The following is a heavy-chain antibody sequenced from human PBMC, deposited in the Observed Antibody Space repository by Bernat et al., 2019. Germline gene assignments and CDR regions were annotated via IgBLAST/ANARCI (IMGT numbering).Heavy chain of an antibody. CDR3: AKDHFSGYCSGGSCYGILDY. D-gene: IGHD2-15*01. Sequence: EVQLVESGGGLVKPGGSLRLSCAASGFTFSSYSMNWVRQAPGKGLEWVSSISSSSSYTYYADSVKGRFTISRDNSKNTLFVQMNTLRAEDTAVYYCAKDHFSGYCSGGSCYGILDYWGQGTLVTVSS. J-gene: IGHJ4*02. CDR1: GFTFSSYS. V-gene: IGHV3-21*04. CDR2: ISSSSSYT.